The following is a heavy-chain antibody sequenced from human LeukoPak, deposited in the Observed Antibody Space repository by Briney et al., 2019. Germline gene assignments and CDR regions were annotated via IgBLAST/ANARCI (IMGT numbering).Heavy chain of an antibody. CDR1: GFTFSSYG. V-gene: IGHV3-30*18. D-gene: IGHD1-20*01. Sequence: GGSLRLSCAASGFTFSSYGMHWVRQAPGKGLEWVAVISYDGSNKYYADSVKGRFTISRDNSKNTLYLQMNSLRAEDTAVYYCAKDTSITGTGDFDYWGQGTLVTVSS. CDR3: AKDTSITGTGDFDY. CDR2: ISYDGSNK. J-gene: IGHJ4*02.